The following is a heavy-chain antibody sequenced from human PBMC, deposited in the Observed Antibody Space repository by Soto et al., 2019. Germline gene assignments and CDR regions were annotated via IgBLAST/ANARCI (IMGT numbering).Heavy chain of an antibody. CDR3: ARIYCSGGSCYPG. Sequence: PGGSLRLSCAASGFTFSSYEMNWVRQALGKGLEWVSYISSSGSTIYYADSVKGRFTISRDNAKNSLYLQMNSLRAEDTAVYYCARIYCSGGSCYPGWGQGTLVTVSS. V-gene: IGHV3-48*03. J-gene: IGHJ4*02. CDR1: GFTFSSYE. CDR2: ISSSGSTI. D-gene: IGHD2-15*01.